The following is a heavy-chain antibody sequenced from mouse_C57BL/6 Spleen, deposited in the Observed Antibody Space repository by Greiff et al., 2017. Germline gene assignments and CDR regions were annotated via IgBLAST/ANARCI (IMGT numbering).Heavy chain of an antibody. D-gene: IGHD2-10*02. Sequence: QVQLQQPGAELVKPGASVKMSCKASGYTFTSYWITWVKQRPGQGLEWIGDIYPGSGSTNYNEKFKSKATLTVDTSSSTAYMQLSSLTSEDSAVYYCARWGYGNYRGFAYWGQGTLVTVSA. V-gene: IGHV1-55*01. CDR2: IYPGSGST. CDR3: ARWGYGNYRGFAY. CDR1: GYTFTSYW. J-gene: IGHJ3*01.